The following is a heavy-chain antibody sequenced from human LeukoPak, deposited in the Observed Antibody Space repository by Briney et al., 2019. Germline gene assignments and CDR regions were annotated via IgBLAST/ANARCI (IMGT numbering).Heavy chain of an antibody. CDR3: ARSASGWPPEYYYGMDV. D-gene: IGHD6-19*01. CDR1: GYSFTSYW. Sequence: GESLNISCKGSGYSFTSYWIGWVRQMPGKGLEWMGIIYPGDSDTRYSPSFQGQVTISADKSISTAYLQWSSLKASDTAMYYCARSASGWPPEYYYGMDVWGQGTTVTVSS. CDR2: IYPGDSDT. V-gene: IGHV5-51*01. J-gene: IGHJ6*02.